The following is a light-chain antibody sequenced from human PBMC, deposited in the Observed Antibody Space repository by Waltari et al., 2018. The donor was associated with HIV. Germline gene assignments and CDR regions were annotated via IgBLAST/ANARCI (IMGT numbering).Light chain of an antibody. J-gene: IGLJ2*01. V-gene: IGLV2-14*01. CDR3: NSYTSSSTLV. Sequence: QSALTQPASVSGSPGQSITISCTGTSRDAGGYNSVTWYQQHPGKAPKLMIYEISNRPAGVSNRFSGSKSGNTASLTISGLQAEDEADYYCNSYTSSSTLVFGGGTKLTVL. CDR1: SRDAGGYNS. CDR2: EIS.